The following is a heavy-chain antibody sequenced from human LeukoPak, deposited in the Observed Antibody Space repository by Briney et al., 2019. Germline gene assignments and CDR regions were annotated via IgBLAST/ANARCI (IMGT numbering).Heavy chain of an antibody. Sequence: PSETLSLTCTVSGGSISSSSYYWGWIRQPPGKGLEWIGSIYYSGSTYYNPSLKSRVTISVDTSKNQFSLKLSSVTAADTAVYYCARMKRLVIDYGSYNWFDPWGQGTLVTVSS. CDR1: GGSISSSSYY. J-gene: IGHJ5*02. CDR2: IYYSGST. CDR3: ARMKRLVIDYGSYNWFDP. D-gene: IGHD2-21*01. V-gene: IGHV4-39*07.